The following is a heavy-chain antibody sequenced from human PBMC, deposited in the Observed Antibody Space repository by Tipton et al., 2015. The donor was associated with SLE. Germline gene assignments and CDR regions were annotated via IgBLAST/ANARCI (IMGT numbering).Heavy chain of an antibody. J-gene: IGHJ4*02. Sequence: SLRLSCAASGFTVSSNYMSWFRQAPGKGLEWVGFIRSKAYGGTTEYAASVKGRFTISRDDSKSIAYLQMNSLKTEDTAVYYCTTVDYGDYGGYFDYWGQGTLVTVSS. CDR3: TTVDYGDYGGYFDY. V-gene: IGHV3-49*03. CDR1: GFTVSSNY. CDR2: IRSKAYGGTT. D-gene: IGHD4-17*01.